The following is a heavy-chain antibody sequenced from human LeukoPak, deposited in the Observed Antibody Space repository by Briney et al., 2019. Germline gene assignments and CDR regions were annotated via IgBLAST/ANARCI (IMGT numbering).Heavy chain of an antibody. V-gene: IGHV3-30*18. Sequence: PGRSLRLSCAAPGFIFTNSGTHWVRQAPGKGLEWVAVISHDGTTKFYADSVKGRFTISRDNSKNTLDLQMYSLRAEDTAVYYCAKEPTSYSSGWCFYHWGQGTLVTVSS. CDR1: GFIFTNSG. CDR3: AKEPTSYSSGWCFYH. D-gene: IGHD6-13*01. J-gene: IGHJ1*01. CDR2: ISHDGTTK.